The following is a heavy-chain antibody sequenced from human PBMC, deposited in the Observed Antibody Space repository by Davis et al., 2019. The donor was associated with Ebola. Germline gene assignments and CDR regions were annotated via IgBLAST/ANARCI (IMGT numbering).Heavy chain of an antibody. CDR2: IWYDGNNK. D-gene: IGHD6-19*01. CDR1: GFTFSSYG. CDR3: ATTPQYSSGQNKPFDY. J-gene: IGHJ4*02. V-gene: IGHV3-33*01. Sequence: GESLKISCAVSGFTFSSYGMHWVRQAPGKGLEWVAVIWYDGNNKYYADSVKGRFTISRDNSKNTLYLQMNSLRAEDTAVYYCATTPQYSSGQNKPFDYWGQGTLVTVSS.